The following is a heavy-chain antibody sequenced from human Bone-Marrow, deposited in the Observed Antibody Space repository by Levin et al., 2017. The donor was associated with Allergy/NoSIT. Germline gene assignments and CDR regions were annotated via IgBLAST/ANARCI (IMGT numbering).Heavy chain of an antibody. V-gene: IGHV3-48*02. CDR3: ARPDCSGTSCYYFFDS. CDR1: GFTFSRYR. J-gene: IGHJ4*02. Sequence: ASVKVSCAASGFTFSRYRMNWVRQAPGRGLEWVSYISRSSSTISYADSVKGRFTISRDNAKNSLYLQMNSLRDEDTAVYYCARPDCSGTSCYYFFDSWGQGTLDTVSS. CDR2: ISRSSSTI. D-gene: IGHD2-2*01.